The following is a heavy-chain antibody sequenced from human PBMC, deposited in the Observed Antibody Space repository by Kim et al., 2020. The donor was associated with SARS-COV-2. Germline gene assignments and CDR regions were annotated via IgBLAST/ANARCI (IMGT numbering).Heavy chain of an antibody. Sequence: GGSLRLSCAASGFTFSSYGMHWVRQAPGKGLEWVAVISYDGSNKYYADSVKGRFTISRDNSKNTLYLQMNSLRAEDTAVYYCAKSDSSSWLVYYYYGMDVWGQGTTVTVSS. CDR2: ISYDGSNK. CDR3: AKSDSSSWLVYYYYGMDV. J-gene: IGHJ6*02. D-gene: IGHD6-13*01. V-gene: IGHV3-30*18. CDR1: GFTFSSYG.